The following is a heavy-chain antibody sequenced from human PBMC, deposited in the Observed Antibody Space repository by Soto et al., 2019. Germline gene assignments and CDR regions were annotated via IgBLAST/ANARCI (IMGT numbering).Heavy chain of an antibody. CDR3: ARVMGYSSAYYYYYGMDV. CDR1: GFTFSSYG. CDR2: ISYDGSNK. V-gene: IGHV3-30*03. D-gene: IGHD6-25*01. J-gene: IGHJ6*02. Sequence: PGGSLRLSCAASGFTFSSYGMHWVRQAPGKGLEWVAVISYDGSNKYYADSVKGRFTISRDNSKNTLYLQMNSLRAEDTAVYYCARVMGYSSAYYYYYGMDVWGQGTTVTVSS.